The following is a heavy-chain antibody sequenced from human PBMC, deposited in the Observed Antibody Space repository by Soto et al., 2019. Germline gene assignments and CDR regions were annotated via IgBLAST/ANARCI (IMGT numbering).Heavy chain of an antibody. CDR2: IIPIFGTA. CDR3: AREKGGSYSPSYYFDY. V-gene: IGHV1-69*13. Sequence: SVKVACKASGGTFSSYAISWVRQAPGQGLEWMGGIIPIFGTANYAQKFQGRVTITADESTSTAYMELSSLRSEDTAVYYCAREKGGSYSPSYYFDYWGQGTLVTVSS. D-gene: IGHD1-26*01. J-gene: IGHJ4*02. CDR1: GGTFSSYA.